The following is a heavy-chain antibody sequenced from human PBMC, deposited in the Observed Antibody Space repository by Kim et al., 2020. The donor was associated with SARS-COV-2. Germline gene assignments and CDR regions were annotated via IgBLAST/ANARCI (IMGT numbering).Heavy chain of an antibody. D-gene: IGHD6-19*01. J-gene: IGHJ6*02. CDR3: AREGSSGWYVGYYYYYGMDV. Sequence: SETLSLTCAVYGGSFSGYYWSWIRQPPGKGLEWIGEINHSGSTNYNPSLKSRVTISVDTSKNQFSLKLSSVTAADTAVYYCAREGSSGWYVGYYYYYGMDVWGQGTTVTVSS. CDR2: INHSGST. CDR1: GGSFSGYY. V-gene: IGHV4-34*01.